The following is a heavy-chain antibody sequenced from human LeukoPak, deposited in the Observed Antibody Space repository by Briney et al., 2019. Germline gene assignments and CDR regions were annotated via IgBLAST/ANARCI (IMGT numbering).Heavy chain of an antibody. CDR2: IYHSGST. CDR1: GGSISSSSYY. Sequence: SETLSLTCTVSGGSISSSSYYWGWIRQPPGKGLEWIGSIYHSGSTYYNPSLKSRVTISVDTSKNQFSLKLSSVTAADTAVYYCARDWGSGSYNDYWGQGTLVTVSS. V-gene: IGHV4-39*07. CDR3: ARDWGSGSYNDY. J-gene: IGHJ4*02. D-gene: IGHD3-10*01.